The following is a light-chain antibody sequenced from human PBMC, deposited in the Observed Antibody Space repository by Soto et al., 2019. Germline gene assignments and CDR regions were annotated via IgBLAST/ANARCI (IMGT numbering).Light chain of an antibody. CDR1: FSDVGGYTY. V-gene: IGLV2-14*03. CDR3: SSYRGPRRLVA. J-gene: IGLJ2*01. Sequence: QSALTQPASVSGSPGQSITISCIGSFSDVGGYTYVSWYQQHPGKAPKLIIFDVTHRPSGVSDRFSGSKSGDTASLTISGLQPEDEGEYYCSSYRGPRRLVAFGGGTKLTVL. CDR2: DVT.